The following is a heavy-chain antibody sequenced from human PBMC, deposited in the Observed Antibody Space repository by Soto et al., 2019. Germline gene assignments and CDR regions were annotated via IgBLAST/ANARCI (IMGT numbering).Heavy chain of an antibody. CDR2: ISYDGSNK. Sequence: GGSLRLSCAASGFTFSSYGMHWVRQAPGKGLEWVAVISYDGSNKYYADSVKGRFTISRDNSKNTLYLQMNSLRAEDTAVYYCAKGRGYCSGGSCRENYYYGMDVWGQGTTVTVSS. D-gene: IGHD2-15*01. V-gene: IGHV3-30*18. CDR1: GFTFSSYG. CDR3: AKGRGYCSGGSCRENYYYGMDV. J-gene: IGHJ6*02.